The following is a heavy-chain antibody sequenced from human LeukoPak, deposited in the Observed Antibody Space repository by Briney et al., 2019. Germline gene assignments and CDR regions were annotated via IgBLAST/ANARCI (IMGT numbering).Heavy chain of an antibody. CDR2: IYSGGST. CDR1: GFTFSSYN. D-gene: IGHD4-17*01. V-gene: IGHV3-66*01. J-gene: IGHJ4*02. CDR3: ARGYGKFDY. Sequence: GGSLRLSCAASGFTFSSYNMNWVRQAPGKGLEWVSVIYSGGSTYYADSVKGRFTISRDNSKNTLYLQMNSLRAEDTAVYYCARGYGKFDYWGQGTLVTVSS.